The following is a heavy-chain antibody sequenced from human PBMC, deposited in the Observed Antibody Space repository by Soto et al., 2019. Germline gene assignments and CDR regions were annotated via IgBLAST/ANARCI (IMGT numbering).Heavy chain of an antibody. CDR1: GDSVSSNSAA. V-gene: IGHV6-1*01. Sequence: SQTLSLTCAISGDSVSSNSAAWNWIRQSPSRGLEWLGRTYYRSKWYNDYAVSVKSRITINPDTSKNQFSLQLNSVTPEDTAVYYCARDLYDSSGYYVAYYYYGMDGGGQGTTVTVSS. CDR2: TYYRSKWYN. D-gene: IGHD3-22*01. J-gene: IGHJ6*02. CDR3: ARDLYDSSGYYVAYYYYGMDG.